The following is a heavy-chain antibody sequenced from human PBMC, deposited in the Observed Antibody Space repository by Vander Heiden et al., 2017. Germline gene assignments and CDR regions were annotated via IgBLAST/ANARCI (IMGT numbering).Heavy chain of an antibody. V-gene: IGHV3-30-3*01. CDR2: ISYDGSNK. CDR1: GVTFSSYA. D-gene: IGHD2-21*02. Sequence: QVQLVESGGGVVQPGRSLRLFCAASGVTFSSYAMHWVRQAHGKGLEWVAVISYDGSNKCYADSVKGRFTISRDNSKNTLYLQMNSLRAEDTAVYYCARGREAYCGGDCYSGRVAFDIWGQGTMVTVSS. J-gene: IGHJ3*02. CDR3: ARGREAYCGGDCYSGRVAFDI.